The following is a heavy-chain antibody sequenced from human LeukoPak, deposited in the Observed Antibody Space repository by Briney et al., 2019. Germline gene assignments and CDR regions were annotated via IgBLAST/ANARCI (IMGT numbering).Heavy chain of an antibody. CDR3: ARGRVYADY. D-gene: IGHD5/OR15-5a*01. J-gene: IGHJ4*02. CDR2: INHSGST. V-gene: IGHV4-34*01. CDR1: GGSFSGYY. Sequence: KTSETLSLTCAVYGGSFSGYYWSWIRQPPGKGLEWIGEINHSGSTNYNPSLKSRVTISVDTSENQFSLKLSSVTAADTAVYYCARGRVYADYWGQGTLVTVSS.